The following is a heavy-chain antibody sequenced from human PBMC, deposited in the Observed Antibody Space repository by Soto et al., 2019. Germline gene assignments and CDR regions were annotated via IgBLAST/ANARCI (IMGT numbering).Heavy chain of an antibody. CDR1: GFSFSSYA. CDR2: ISYDGRNK. D-gene: IGHD3-3*01. V-gene: IGHV3-30*04. Sequence: QVQVVESGGGVVQPGRSLRLSCAASGFSFSSYAMHWVRKAPGKGLEWVAVISYDGRNKYYEDSVKGRFTISRDNSKNTLYLQMNSLRAEDTGLYYCAREIERLLGYWGQGTLVTVSS. J-gene: IGHJ4*02. CDR3: AREIERLLGY.